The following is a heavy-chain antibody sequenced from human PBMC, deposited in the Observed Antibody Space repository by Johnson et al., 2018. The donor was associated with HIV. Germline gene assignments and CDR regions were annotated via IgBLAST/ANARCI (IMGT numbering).Heavy chain of an antibody. Sequence: QVQLVESGGGLVKPGGPLRLSCAASGFTFRDHYMSWIRQAPGKGLEWVADISTSGSTIYYADSVKGRFTISRDNSKNTLSLQMNSPRVEDTAVYYCAKIRTSGTGDAFDIWGQGTMVTVSS. CDR3: AKIRTSGTGDAFDI. V-gene: IGHV3-11*04. CDR1: GFTFRDHY. CDR2: ISTSGSTI. J-gene: IGHJ3*02. D-gene: IGHD1-14*01.